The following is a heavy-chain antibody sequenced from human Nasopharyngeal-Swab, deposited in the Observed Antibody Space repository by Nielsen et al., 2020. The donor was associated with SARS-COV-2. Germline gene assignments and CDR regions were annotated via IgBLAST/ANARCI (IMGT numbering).Heavy chain of an antibody. CDR2: IYYSGIT. V-gene: IGHV4-31*03. Sequence: SETLSLTCTVSGGSISSGGYYWIWIRQHPGKGLEWIGYIYYSGITYYNPSLKSRVTISVDTSKNQFSLKLSSVTAADTAVYYCARAGTIFGVVIIHFDYWGQGTLVTVSS. D-gene: IGHD3-3*01. CDR1: GGSISSGGYY. CDR3: ARAGTIFGVVIIHFDY. J-gene: IGHJ4*02.